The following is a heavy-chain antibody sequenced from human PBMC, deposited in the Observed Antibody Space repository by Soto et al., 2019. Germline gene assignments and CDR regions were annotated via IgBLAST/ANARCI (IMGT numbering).Heavy chain of an antibody. Sequence: QVQLVQSGAEVKKPGASVKVSCKASGYTFTSYGISWVRQAPGQGLEWLGWISAYNGNTNYAQKLQGRVTMTTDTYTSTAYIALSSLRSDDTAVYYCARDWGLVLGEIATTPEGFNYWGQGTLVTVAS. D-gene: IGHD1-1*01. J-gene: IGHJ4*02. CDR3: ARDWGLVLGEIATTPEGFNY. CDR1: GYTFTSYG. V-gene: IGHV1-18*04. CDR2: ISAYNGNT.